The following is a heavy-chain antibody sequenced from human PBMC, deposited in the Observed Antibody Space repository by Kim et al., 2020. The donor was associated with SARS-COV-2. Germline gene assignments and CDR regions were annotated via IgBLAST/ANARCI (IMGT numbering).Heavy chain of an antibody. D-gene: IGHD3-10*01. CDR2: IYYSGST. J-gene: IGHJ4*02. Sequence: SETLSLTCTVSGGSISSGDYYWSWIRQPPGKGLEWIGYIYYSGSTYYNPSLKSRVTISVDTSKNQFSLKLSSVTAADTAVYYCARSGGYYYGSGSPKPVYWGQGTLVTVSS. V-gene: IGHV4-30-4*01. CDR3: ARSGGYYYGSGSPKPVY. CDR1: GGSISSGDYY.